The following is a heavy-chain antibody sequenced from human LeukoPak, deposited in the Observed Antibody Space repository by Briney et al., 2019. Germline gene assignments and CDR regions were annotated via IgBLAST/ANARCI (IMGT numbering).Heavy chain of an antibody. J-gene: IGHJ5*02. CDR3: ARGSLVSNSATGP. D-gene: IGHD2-21*01. CDR1: GGSISSSSYY. Sequence: SETLSLTCTVSGGSISSSSYYWGWIRQPPGKGLEWIGSIYYSGNTYYNPSLKSRVTISVDTSKNQFSLKLSSETAADTAVYYCARGSLVSNSATGPWGQGTLVTVSS. CDR2: IYYSGNT. V-gene: IGHV4-39*07.